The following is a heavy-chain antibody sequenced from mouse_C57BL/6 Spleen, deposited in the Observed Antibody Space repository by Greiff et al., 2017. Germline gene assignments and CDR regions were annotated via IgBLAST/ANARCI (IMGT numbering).Heavy chain of an antibody. CDR2: ISSGGDYI. Sequence: EVQLVESGEGLVKPGGSLQLSCAASGFTFSSYAMAWVRQTPEKRLEWVAYISSGGDYIYYADTLKGRYTISRANARNTRYLQMSSLKSEDTAMYYCTRDSGGFGCWGQGTTLTVAS. CDR3: TRDSGGFGC. V-gene: IGHV5-9-1*02. CDR1: GFTFSSYA. J-gene: IGHJ2*01. D-gene: IGHD4-1*01.